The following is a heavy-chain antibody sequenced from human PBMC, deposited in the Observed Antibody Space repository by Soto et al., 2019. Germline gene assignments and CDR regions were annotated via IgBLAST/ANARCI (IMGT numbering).Heavy chain of an antibody. Sequence: QVQLVQSGAEVKKPGSSVKVSCKASGGTFSSYAISWVRQAPGQGLEWMGGIIPIFGTANYAQKFQGRVTITADESTSTAYMELSSLRSEDTAVYYCARVAAGSGSYPIGFGGNNWSDPWGQGTLVTVSS. D-gene: IGHD3-10*01. J-gene: IGHJ5*02. CDR3: ARVAAGSGSYPIGFGGNNWSDP. CDR2: IIPIFGTA. V-gene: IGHV1-69*12. CDR1: GGTFSSYA.